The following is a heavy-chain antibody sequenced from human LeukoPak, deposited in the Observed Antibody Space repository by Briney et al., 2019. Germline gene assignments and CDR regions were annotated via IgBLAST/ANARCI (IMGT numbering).Heavy chain of an antibody. CDR1: GFTFSSYG. Sequence: PGGSLRLSCAASGFTFSSYGMSWVRQAPGKGLEWVSAISGSGGSTYYADSVKGRFTISRDNSKNTLYLQMNSLRAEDTAVYYCAKDRYGYSYDGGVDYWGQGTLVTVSS. CDR2: ISGSGGST. V-gene: IGHV3-23*01. D-gene: IGHD5-18*01. CDR3: AKDRYGYSYDGGVDY. J-gene: IGHJ4*02.